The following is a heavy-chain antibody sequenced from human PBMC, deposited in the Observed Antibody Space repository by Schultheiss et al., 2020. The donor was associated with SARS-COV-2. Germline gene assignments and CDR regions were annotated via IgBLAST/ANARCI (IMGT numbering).Heavy chain of an antibody. CDR3: ARERLAGYSSSWYNWGYKPYYYYMDV. Sequence: GGSLRLSCAASGFTFNNYWMSWVRQAPGKGLEWVANIKQDGSEKYYVDSVKGRFTISRDNAKNSLYLQMNSLRAEDTAVYYCARERLAGYSSSWYNWGYKPYYYYMDVWGKGTTVTVSS. V-gene: IGHV3-7*01. CDR1: GFTFNNYW. CDR2: IKQDGSEK. J-gene: IGHJ6*03. D-gene: IGHD6-13*01.